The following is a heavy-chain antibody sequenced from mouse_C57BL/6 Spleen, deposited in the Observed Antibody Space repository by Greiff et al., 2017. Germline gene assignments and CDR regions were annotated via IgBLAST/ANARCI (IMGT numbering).Heavy chain of an antibody. CDR1: GFTFTSYW. CDR2: ICPGSGST. CDR3: ARSPSEYYAMDY. V-gene: IGHV1-55*01. J-gene: IGHJ4*01. Sequence: QVQLQQSGAELVKPGASVKMSCTASGFTFTSYWITWVQQRPGQGLEWIGAICPGSGSTYYPETFKGRATLTGDTASSTPYLQLSSLTSEDSAVYYCARSPSEYYAMDYWGQGTSVTVSS.